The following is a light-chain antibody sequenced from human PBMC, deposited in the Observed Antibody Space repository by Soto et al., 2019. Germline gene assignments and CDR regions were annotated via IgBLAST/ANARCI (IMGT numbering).Light chain of an antibody. CDR2: EVS. V-gene: IGLV2-14*01. CDR1: SSDVGGYKF. Sequence: QSVLTQPASVSGSPGQSITISCTGTSSDVGGYKFVSWYQQHPGKAPKLIIYEVSNQPSGVSNRFSGSKSGNTASLTISGLQAEDEADYYCSSYTSSSTLVFGGGTQLTVL. J-gene: IGLJ2*01. CDR3: SSYTSSSTLV.